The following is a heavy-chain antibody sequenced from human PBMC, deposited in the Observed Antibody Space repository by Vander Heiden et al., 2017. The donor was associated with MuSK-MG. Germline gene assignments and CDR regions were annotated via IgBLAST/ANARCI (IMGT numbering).Heavy chain of an antibody. V-gene: IGHV4-61*01. CDR1: GGSVSSGSYY. J-gene: IGHJ4*02. CDR2: IYYSGST. CDR3: ARGIVAGYYFDY. Sequence: GPGLVKPSETLSLTCTVSGGSVSSGSYYWSWIRQPPGKGLEWIGYIYYSGSTNYNPSLKSRVTISVDTSKNQFSLKLSSVTAADTAVYYCARGIVAGYYFDYWGQGTLVTVSS. D-gene: IGHD6-25*01.